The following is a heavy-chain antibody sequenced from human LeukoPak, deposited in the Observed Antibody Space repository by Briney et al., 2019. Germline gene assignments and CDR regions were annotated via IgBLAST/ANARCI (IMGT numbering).Heavy chain of an antibody. CDR1: GFTFDNYA. D-gene: IGHD4-17*01. V-gene: IGHV3-9*01. J-gene: IGHJ4*02. Sequence: GGSLRLSCAASGFTFDNYAMHWVRQAPGKGLEWVSGISWNSGSIGYADSVKGRFTISRDNAKNSLYLQMNSLRAEDTALYYCAKEAPTAGGFDYWGQGTLVTVSS. CDR2: ISWNSGSI. CDR3: AKEAPTAGGFDY.